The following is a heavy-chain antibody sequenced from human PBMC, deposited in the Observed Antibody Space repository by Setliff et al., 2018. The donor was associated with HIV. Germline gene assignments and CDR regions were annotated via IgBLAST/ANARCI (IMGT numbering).Heavy chain of an antibody. Sequence: GGSLRLSCTASGFIFGDYDMSWVRQAPGKGLEWVGFVRRKTSGGTIEYAASVEGRFTISRDDSRNIAHLQMSSLKTEDTAMYYCSVYSSGWHRDFDYWGQGTLVTVSS. V-gene: IGHV3-49*04. CDR2: VRRKTSGGTI. CDR3: SVYSSGWHRDFDY. CDR1: GFIFGDYD. J-gene: IGHJ4*02. D-gene: IGHD6-19*01.